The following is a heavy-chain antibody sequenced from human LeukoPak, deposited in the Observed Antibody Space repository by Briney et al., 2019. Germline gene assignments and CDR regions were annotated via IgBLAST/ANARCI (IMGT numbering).Heavy chain of an antibody. D-gene: IGHD3-3*01. V-gene: IGHV3-53*04. Sequence: GGSLRLSCAVSGFTVSSNYVSWVRQAPGKGLEWVSVIFSGGSTYYADSVKGRFTISRHKSNNTLYLQMNSLRGEETAVYYCTRYDGSGTFDYWGRGTLVTVSS. CDR1: GFTVSSNY. CDR3: TRYDGSGTFDY. CDR2: IFSGGST. J-gene: IGHJ4*02.